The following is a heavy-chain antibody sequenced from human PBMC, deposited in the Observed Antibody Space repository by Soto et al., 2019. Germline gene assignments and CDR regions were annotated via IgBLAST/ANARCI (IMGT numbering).Heavy chain of an antibody. CDR1: GYTYTSYA. D-gene: IGHD3-16*01. CDR3: AREKYDYISLYFDY. J-gene: IGHJ4*02. V-gene: IGHV1-3*01. CDR2: INAGNGNT. Sequence: ASVKVYCKASGYTYTSYAMHWVRQAPGQRLEWMGWINAGNGNTKYSQKFQGRVTITRDTSASTAYMELSSLRSEDTAVYYCAREKYDYISLYFDYWGQGTLVTVSS.